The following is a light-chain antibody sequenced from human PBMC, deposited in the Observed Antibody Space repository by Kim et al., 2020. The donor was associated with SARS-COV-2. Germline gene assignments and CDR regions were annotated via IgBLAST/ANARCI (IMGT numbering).Light chain of an antibody. Sequence: VLTQPPSVSEAPRQRVTISCSGSSSNIGNNAVNWYQQLPGKAPKLLIYYDDLLPSGVSDRFSGSKSGTSASLAISGLQSEDEADYYCAAWDDSLNVWVFGGGTQLTVL. J-gene: IGLJ3*02. CDR1: SSNIGNNA. CDR2: YDD. CDR3: AAWDDSLNVWV. V-gene: IGLV1-36*01.